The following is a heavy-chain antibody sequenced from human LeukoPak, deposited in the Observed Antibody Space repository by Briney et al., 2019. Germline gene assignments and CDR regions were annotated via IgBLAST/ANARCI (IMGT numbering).Heavy chain of an antibody. CDR1: GGSFSGYY. V-gene: IGHV4-34*01. Sequence: SETLSLTCAVYGGSFSGYYWSWIRQPSGKGLEWIGEINHSGSTNYNPSLKSRVTISVDTSKNQFSLKLSSVTAADTAVYYCARVGSRSEFRSGSPGMDVWGQGTTVTVSS. J-gene: IGHJ6*02. CDR2: INHSGST. D-gene: IGHD3-3*01. CDR3: ARVGSRSEFRSGSPGMDV.